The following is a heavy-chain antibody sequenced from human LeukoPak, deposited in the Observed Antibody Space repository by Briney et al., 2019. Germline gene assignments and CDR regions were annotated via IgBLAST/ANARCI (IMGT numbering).Heavy chain of an antibody. D-gene: IGHD3-22*01. CDR2: IYSGGST. CDR1: GFTVSSNY. CDR3: ATEVIDSSGYYPFDY. Sequence: GGSLRLSCAASGFTVSSNYMSWVRQAPGKGLEWVSVIYSGGSTYYADSVKGRFTISRDNSKNTLYLQMNSLRAEDTAVYYCATEVIDSSGYYPFDYWGQGTLVTVSS. V-gene: IGHV3-53*01. J-gene: IGHJ4*02.